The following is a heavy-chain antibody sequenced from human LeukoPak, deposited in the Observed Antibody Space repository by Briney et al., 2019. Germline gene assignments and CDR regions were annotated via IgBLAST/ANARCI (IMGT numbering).Heavy chain of an antibody. CDR2: INGSGDI. CDR3: VRGRRYFDWTPGAFDI. V-gene: IGHV4-34*01. D-gene: IGHD3-9*01. Sequence: SETLSLTCAEYGGPFTDYYWSWIRQSPGKGLEWIGEINGSGDINYNPSLKSRVTMSIDTSKNQFSLKLNSVTAADTAVYYCVRGRRYFDWTPGAFDIWGQGTMVTVSS. CDR1: GGPFTDYY. J-gene: IGHJ3*02.